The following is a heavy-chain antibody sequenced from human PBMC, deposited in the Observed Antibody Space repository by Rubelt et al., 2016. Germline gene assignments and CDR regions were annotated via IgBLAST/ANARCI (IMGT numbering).Heavy chain of an antibody. CDR3: ARDLSVAEDGYADILTGTS. CDR2: ISSSSSYT. V-gene: IGHV3-11*05. Sequence: GLEWVSYISSSSSYTNYADSVKGRFTISRDNAKNSLYLQMNSLRAEDTAVYYCARDLSVAEDGYADILTGTSWGQGTLVTVSS. J-gene: IGHJ5*02. D-gene: IGHD3-9*01.